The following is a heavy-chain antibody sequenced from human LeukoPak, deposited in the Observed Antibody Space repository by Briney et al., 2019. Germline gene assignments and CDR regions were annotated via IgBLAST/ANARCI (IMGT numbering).Heavy chain of an antibody. D-gene: IGHD5-24*01. Sequence: PGGSLRLSCAASGFTFSTYAMHWVRQAPGKGLEWVAVISYDGSNKYYADSVKGRFTISRDNSKNTLYLQMNSLRAEDTAVYYCARSRDGYNFADFDHGGQGTLVTVSS. CDR2: ISYDGSNK. CDR1: GFTFSTYA. V-gene: IGHV3-30-3*01. J-gene: IGHJ4*02. CDR3: ARSRDGYNFADFDH.